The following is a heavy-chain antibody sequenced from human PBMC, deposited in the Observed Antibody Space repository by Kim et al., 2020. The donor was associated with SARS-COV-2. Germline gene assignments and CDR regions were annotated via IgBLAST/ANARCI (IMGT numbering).Heavy chain of an antibody. Sequence: GGSLRLSCAASGFTFSSYGMHWVRQAPGKGLEWVAVISYDGSNKYYADSVKGRFTISRDNSKNTLYLQMNSLRAEDTAVYYCAKTIWVGEFLHPPYYFD. CDR1: GFTFSSYG. J-gene: IGHJ4*01. D-gene: IGHD3-10*01. CDR2: ISYDGSNK. V-gene: IGHV3-30*18. CDR3: AKTIWVGEFLHPPYYFD.